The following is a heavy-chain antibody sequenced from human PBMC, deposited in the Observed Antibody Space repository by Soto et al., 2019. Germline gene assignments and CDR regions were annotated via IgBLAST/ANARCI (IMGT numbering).Heavy chain of an antibody. CDR1: GGSISSSSYY. CDR3: ARLPRGYGNYVDS. Sequence: QLQLQESGPGQVRPSETLSLTCTVSGGSISSSSYYWGRIRQTPGKGLEWIGSIYSTGNTYYKPSLKSRVTISVETSKNEFSLKLSSVTAADRAVYYCARLPRGYGNYVDSWGLGILVTVSS. J-gene: IGHJ4*02. D-gene: IGHD2-15*01. CDR2: IYSTGNT. V-gene: IGHV4-39*01.